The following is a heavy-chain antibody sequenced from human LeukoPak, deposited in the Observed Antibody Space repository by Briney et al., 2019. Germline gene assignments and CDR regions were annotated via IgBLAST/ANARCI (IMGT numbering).Heavy chain of an antibody. CDR1: GFTFSSYA. J-gene: IGHJ4*02. D-gene: IGHD1-26*01. CDR2: ISDSGGRT. Sequence: PGGSLRLSCAASGFTFSSYAMSWVRQAPGKGLEWVSAISDSGGRTYYADSVKGRFTISRDNSKNTLYLQVNSLRAEDTAVYYCAKGGKWDVTPFDYWGQGTLVTVSS. V-gene: IGHV3-23*01. CDR3: AKGGKWDVTPFDY.